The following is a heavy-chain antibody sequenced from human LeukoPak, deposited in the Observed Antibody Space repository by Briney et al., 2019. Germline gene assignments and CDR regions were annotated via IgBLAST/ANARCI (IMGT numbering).Heavy chain of an antibody. V-gene: IGHV4-59*08. J-gene: IGHJ4*02. Sequence: PSETVSLTCTVSGGSISGYYWSWIRQAPGKTLEWIAHIHYTGRTTYNPSLQSRVTMSLDTSRNQFSLNLNSVSATDTAVYYCARHKDGGIWPLGYWGQLVLVTVSS. CDR3: ARHKDGGIWPLGY. CDR1: GGSISGYY. D-gene: IGHD1-26*01. CDR2: IHYTGRT.